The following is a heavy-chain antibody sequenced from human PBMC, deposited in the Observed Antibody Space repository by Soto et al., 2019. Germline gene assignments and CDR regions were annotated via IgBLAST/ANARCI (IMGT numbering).Heavy chain of an antibody. CDR1: GFTFNSYA. D-gene: IGHD1-26*01. V-gene: IGHV3-23*01. CDR3: AKGRQGGYNYFAS. CDR2: ISGSGVST. Sequence: EGQMLESGGGLVQPGGSLRLSCATSGFTFNSYAMSWVRQAPGKGLEWVSGISATGGSAWVSVISGSGVSTCYADIVKGRFTSSRDDYTHTLYLQMNNVSAEDTAVYYCAKGRQGGYNYFASWGQGTLVTVSS. J-gene: IGHJ4*02.